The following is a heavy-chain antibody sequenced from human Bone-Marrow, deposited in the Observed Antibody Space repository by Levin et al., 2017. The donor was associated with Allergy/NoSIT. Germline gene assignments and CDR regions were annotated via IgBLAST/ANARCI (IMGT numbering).Heavy chain of an antibody. D-gene: IGHD3-22*01. CDR3: ARETTYYFDTGGDLRAGWYFDL. J-gene: IGHJ2*01. Sequence: GGSLRLSCAASGFTFSTYNMHWVRQAPGKGLECISYISSGSGTSDYADSVKGRFTISRDNANNSMYLQMNSLRAEDTAVYYCARETTYYFDTGGDLRAGWYFDLWGRGTLVTVSS. CDR1: GFTFSTYN. V-gene: IGHV3-48*01. CDR2: ISSGSGTS.